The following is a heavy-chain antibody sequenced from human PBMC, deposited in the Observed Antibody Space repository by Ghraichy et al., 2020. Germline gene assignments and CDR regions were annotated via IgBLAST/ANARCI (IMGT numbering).Heavy chain of an antibody. CDR2: IHNSGST. D-gene: IGHD3-16*01. Sequence: ETLSLTCIVSGASISSYYWSWIRQPPGKGLEWIGCIHNSGSTNYNPSLKSRVTISVDTSKNQFSLKLRSVTAADTAVYYCARHLNYDYIWGRWFDPWGQGTLVTVSS. V-gene: IGHV4-59*01. CDR1: GASISSYY. CDR3: ARHLNYDYIWGRWFDP. J-gene: IGHJ5*02.